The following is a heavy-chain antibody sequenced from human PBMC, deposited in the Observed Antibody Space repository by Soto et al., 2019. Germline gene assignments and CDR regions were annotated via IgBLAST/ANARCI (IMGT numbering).Heavy chain of an antibody. CDR1: GGSINTFY. CDR2: IFSSGST. J-gene: IGHJ4*02. V-gene: IGHV4-4*07. CDR3: AREGSYSAYNFAHGIQLWSFDF. D-gene: IGHD5-12*01. Sequence: TSETLSLTCTVSGGSINTFYWSWVRQPAGKGLEWIGRIFSSGSTSFNPSLESRVAMSVDTSKNHFSLNLSSVTAADMAVYYCAREGSYSAYNFAHGIQLWSFDFWGQGALVTVSS.